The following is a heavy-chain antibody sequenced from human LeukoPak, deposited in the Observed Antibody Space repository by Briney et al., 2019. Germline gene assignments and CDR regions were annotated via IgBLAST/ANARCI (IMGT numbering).Heavy chain of an antibody. D-gene: IGHD4-11*01. Sequence: PSETLSLTCTVSGYSIRSGYYWGCIRQPPGKGLEWIGSIYHSGSTYYNPSLKSRVTISVDTSKNQFSLKLSSVTAADTAVYYCARDTTVTDFDYWGQGTLVTVSS. CDR2: IYHSGST. CDR1: GYSIRSGYY. V-gene: IGHV4-38-2*02. CDR3: ARDTTVTDFDY. J-gene: IGHJ4*02.